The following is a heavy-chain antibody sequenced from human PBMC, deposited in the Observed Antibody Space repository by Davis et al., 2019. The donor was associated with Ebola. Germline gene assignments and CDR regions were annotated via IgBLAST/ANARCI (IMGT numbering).Heavy chain of an antibody. CDR1: GFTFTTST. Sequence: GGSLRLSCVASGFTFTTSTMHWVRQAPGKGLEWVALISSDGNRQYYADSVEGRFTISKDRSGNTLYLYMNDLTAEDTALYYCAKLRSHDYTDSSYDFYLDLWGRGTLVTVSS. D-gene: IGHD3-16*01. J-gene: IGHJ2*01. CDR2: ISSDGNRQ. CDR3: AKLRSHDYTDSSYDFYLDL. V-gene: IGHV3-30*18.